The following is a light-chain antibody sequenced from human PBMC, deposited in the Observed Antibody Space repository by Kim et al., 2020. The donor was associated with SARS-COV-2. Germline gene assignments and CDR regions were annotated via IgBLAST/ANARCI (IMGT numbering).Light chain of an antibody. CDR2: LGS. Sequence: DIVMTQSLLSLPVTPGEPASISCRSSQSLLHTSGRTYLDWYLQKPGQSPQLLIYLGSNRASGVPDRFSGSGSGTDFTLKISRVEAEDVGVYYCMQALQTPYTFGQGTKLEI. CDR1: QSLLHTSGRTY. CDR3: MQALQTPYT. J-gene: IGKJ2*01. V-gene: IGKV2-28*01.